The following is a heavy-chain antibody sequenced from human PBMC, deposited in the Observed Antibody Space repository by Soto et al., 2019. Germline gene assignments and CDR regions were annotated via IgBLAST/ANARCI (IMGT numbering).Heavy chain of an antibody. CDR3: ARVTSGSGYYRPRDSEDAFDI. D-gene: IGHD3-22*01. CDR2: IYYSGST. V-gene: IGHV4-31*03. Sequence: QVQLQESGPGLVKPSQTLSLTCTVSGGSISSGGYYWSWIRQHPGKGLEWIGYIYYSGSTYYNPSLKSRVTISVDTSKNQFSLKLSSVTAADTAVYYCARVTSGSGYYRPRDSEDAFDIWGQGTMVTVSS. CDR1: GGSISSGGYY. J-gene: IGHJ3*02.